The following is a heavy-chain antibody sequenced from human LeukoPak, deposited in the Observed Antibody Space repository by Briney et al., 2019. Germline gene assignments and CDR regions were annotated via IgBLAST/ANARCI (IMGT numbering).Heavy chain of an antibody. Sequence: GGSLRLSCVASGFTFSTYWMTWVRQAPGKGLEWVANIKHDGSEKRYVDSVEGRFTISRDNAWNSLYLQMSTLRAEDTAVYYCATGPYTAYLYWGQGTLVTVSS. D-gene: IGHD2-2*02. J-gene: IGHJ4*02. CDR2: IKHDGSEK. CDR1: GFTFSTYW. CDR3: ATGPYTAYLY. V-gene: IGHV3-7*01.